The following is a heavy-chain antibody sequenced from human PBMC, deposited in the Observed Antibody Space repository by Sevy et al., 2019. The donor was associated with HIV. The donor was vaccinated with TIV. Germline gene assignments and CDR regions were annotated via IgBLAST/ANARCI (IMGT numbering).Heavy chain of an antibody. Sequence: ASVKVSCKTSGGTFSSYAFSWVRQAPGQGLEWMGEIITIFGTVNYARKFQGRVTIIADESTSTAYMELSSLRSEDTAVYYCARGITMILGGGYYFDYWGQGTLVTVSS. CDR2: IITIFGTV. J-gene: IGHJ4*02. CDR3: ARGITMILGGGYYFDY. V-gene: IGHV1-69*13. CDR1: GGTFSSYA. D-gene: IGHD3-22*01.